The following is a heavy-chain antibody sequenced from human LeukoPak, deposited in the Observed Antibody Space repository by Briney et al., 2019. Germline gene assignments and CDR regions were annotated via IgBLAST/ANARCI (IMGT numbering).Heavy chain of an antibody. V-gene: IGHV1-2*02. CDR3: ASRSSTVAKFPFHY. CDR1: GYTFTGYY. J-gene: IGHJ4*02. CDR2: INPNNGGT. Sequence: ASVKVSCKASGYTFTGYYMHWVRQAPGQGLEWMGWINPNNGGTNYARGFQGRVTMTRDTSISTAYMELTGLTSDDTAVYYCASRSSTVAKFPFHYWGQGTLVTVSS. D-gene: IGHD4-17*01.